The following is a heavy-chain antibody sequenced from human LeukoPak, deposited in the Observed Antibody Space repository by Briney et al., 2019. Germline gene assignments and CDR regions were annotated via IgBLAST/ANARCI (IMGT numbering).Heavy chain of an antibody. Sequence: GGSLRLSCAASGFTFSSYAMHWVCQAPGKGLEWVAVISHDGSNKYYADSVKGRFTISRDNSKNTLYLQMNSLRAEDTAVYYCARDIRGDFWSGYRFDYWGQGTLVTVSS. J-gene: IGHJ4*02. CDR2: ISHDGSNK. CDR1: GFTFSSYA. D-gene: IGHD3-3*01. CDR3: ARDIRGDFWSGYRFDY. V-gene: IGHV3-30-3*01.